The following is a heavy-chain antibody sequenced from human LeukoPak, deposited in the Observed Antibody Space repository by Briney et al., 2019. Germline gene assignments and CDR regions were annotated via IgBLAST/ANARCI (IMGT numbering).Heavy chain of an antibody. V-gene: IGHV3-23*01. J-gene: IGHJ5*02. CDR3: AKQKSGYYTGSQFDP. CDR1: GFTFSSYA. CDR2: IGTGGKT. D-gene: IGHD3-3*01. Sequence: GGSLRLSCAVSGFTFSSYAMSWVRQAPGKGLEWVSGIGTGGKTYYADSVKGRFTISRDNSKNTLYLQLNSLRAEDTAIYYCAKQKSGYYTGSQFDPWGQGTLVTVSS.